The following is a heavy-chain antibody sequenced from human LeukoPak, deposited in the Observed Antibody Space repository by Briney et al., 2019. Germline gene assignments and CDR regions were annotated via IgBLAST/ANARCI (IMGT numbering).Heavy chain of an antibody. J-gene: IGHJ5*02. V-gene: IGHV1-69*04. D-gene: IGHD3-3*01. CDR3: ARDDPITIFGVVTRYNWFDP. CDR2: IIPILGIA. Sequence: GSLVKVSCKASGGTFSSYTISWVRQAPGQGLEWMGRIIPILGIANYAQKFQGRVTITADKSTSTAYMELSSLRSEDTAVYYCARDDPITIFGVVTRYNWFDPWGQGTLVTVSS. CDR1: GGTFSSYT.